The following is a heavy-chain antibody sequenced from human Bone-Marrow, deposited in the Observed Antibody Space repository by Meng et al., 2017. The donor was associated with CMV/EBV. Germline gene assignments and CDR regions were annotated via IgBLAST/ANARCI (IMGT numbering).Heavy chain of an antibody. D-gene: IGHD6-13*01. CDR3: TGYSSSWSRGYYYYYGMDV. J-gene: IGHJ6*02. CDR2: INPNSGGT. CDR1: GNTFTTHY. V-gene: IGHV1-2*02. Sequence: ASVKVSCKASGNTFTTHYMHWVRQAPGQGLEWMGWINPNSGGTNYAQKFQGRVTMTRDTSISTAYMELSRLRSDDTAVYYCTGYSSSWSRGYYYYYGMDVWGQGTTVTVSS.